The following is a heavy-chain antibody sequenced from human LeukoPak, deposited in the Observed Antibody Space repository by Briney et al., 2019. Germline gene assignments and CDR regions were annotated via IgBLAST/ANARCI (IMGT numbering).Heavy chain of an antibody. CDR2: IYYSGST. J-gene: IGHJ4*02. V-gene: IGHV4-59*08. Sequence: KPSETLSLTCTVSGGSISSYYWSWIRQPPGKGLEWIGYIYYSGSTNYNPSLKSRVTISVDTSKNQFSLKLSSVTAADTAVYYCARADYGSGSHRSVFDYWGQGTLVTVSS. CDR1: GGSISSYY. D-gene: IGHD3-10*01. CDR3: ARADYGSGSHRSVFDY.